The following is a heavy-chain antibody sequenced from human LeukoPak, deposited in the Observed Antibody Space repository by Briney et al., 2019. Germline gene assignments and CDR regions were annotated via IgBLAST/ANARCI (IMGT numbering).Heavy chain of an antibody. D-gene: IGHD5/OR15-5a*01. CDR2: IKQDGSEK. V-gene: IGHV3-7*01. CDR1: GFTFRIYW. Sequence: GGSLRLSCAASGFTFRIYWMLWVREATGKGLEWVANIKQDGSEKYYVDSVRGRFTLSRDNAKNSLYLQMDSLRAEDTAVYYCASSVEGFFDYWGQGNLVTVSS. CDR3: ASSVEGFFDY. J-gene: IGHJ4*02.